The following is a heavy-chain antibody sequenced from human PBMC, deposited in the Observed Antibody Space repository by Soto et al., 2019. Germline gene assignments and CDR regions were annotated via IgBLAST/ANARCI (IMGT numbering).Heavy chain of an antibody. D-gene: IGHD3-22*01. V-gene: IGHV4-30-4*01. CDR1: GGSISSGDFY. CDR3: ARDRAYYESSGLYFDS. J-gene: IGHJ4*02. CDR2: IYYSGTT. Sequence: QVQLQESGPGLVKPSQTLSLTCTVSGGSISSGDFYWSWVRQPPGKGLEWIAYIYYSGTTLYNPSLKSRVTISADTSKNQFSLKLSSVTAADTAVYYCARDRAYYESSGLYFDSWGQGILVTVSS.